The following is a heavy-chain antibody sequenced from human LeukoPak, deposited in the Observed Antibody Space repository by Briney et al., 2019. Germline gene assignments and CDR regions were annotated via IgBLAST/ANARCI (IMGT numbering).Heavy chain of an antibody. Sequence: SETLSLTCAVYGGSFSGYYWSWIRQPPGKGLEWIGEINHSGSTNYNPSLKSRVTISVDTSKNQFSLKLSSVTAADTAAYYCAREGSYYFDYWGQGTLVTVSS. CDR1: GGSFSGYY. CDR2: INHSGST. D-gene: IGHD1-26*01. CDR3: AREGSYYFDY. V-gene: IGHV4-34*01. J-gene: IGHJ4*02.